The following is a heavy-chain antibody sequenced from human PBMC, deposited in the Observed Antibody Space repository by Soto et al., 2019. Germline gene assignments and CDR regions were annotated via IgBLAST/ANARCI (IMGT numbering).Heavy chain of an antibody. V-gene: IGHV3-30*18. D-gene: IGHD1-26*01. Sequence: HPGGSLRLSCAASGFTFSSYGIHWVRQAPGKGLEWVAVISYDGSNKYYADSVKGRFTISRDNSKNTLYLQMNSLRAEDTAVYYCAKGDYSGSYPGYYYYGMDVWGQGTTVTVSS. J-gene: IGHJ6*02. CDR2: ISYDGSNK. CDR3: AKGDYSGSYPGYYYYGMDV. CDR1: GFTFSSYG.